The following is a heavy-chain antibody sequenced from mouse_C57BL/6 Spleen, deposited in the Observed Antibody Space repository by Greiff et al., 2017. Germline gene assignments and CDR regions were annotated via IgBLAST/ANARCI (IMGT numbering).Heavy chain of an antibody. CDR2: IDPDDGET. CDR1: GFNITDYY. J-gene: IGHJ1*03. D-gene: IGHD1-1*01. Sequence: VQLKQSGAELVKPGASVKLSCTASGFNITDYYMHWVKQRTEQGLAWIGWIDPDDGETKSAPKFQGKATITADTSSNTAYLELSILTSEDTAVYYCASFTTVGATAWYFDGWGTGTTVTVSA. CDR3: ASFTTVGATAWYFDG. V-gene: IGHV14-2*01.